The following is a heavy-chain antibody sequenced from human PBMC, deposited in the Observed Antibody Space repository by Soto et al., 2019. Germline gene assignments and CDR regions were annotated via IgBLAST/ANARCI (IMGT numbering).Heavy chain of an antibody. CDR2: ISYDGNKK. D-gene: IGHD5-12*01. Sequence: QVQLEESGGGVVQPGRSLRLSCAASGFTFSNYAMHWVRQPPGKGLEWVALISYDGNKKEYADSVKGRFTISRDNSKNTLYLQMNSLRPEDTAVYYCARRLVATISYYGMDVWGQGTTVTVSS. V-gene: IGHV3-30-3*01. CDR1: GFTFSNYA. J-gene: IGHJ6*02. CDR3: ARRLVATISYYGMDV.